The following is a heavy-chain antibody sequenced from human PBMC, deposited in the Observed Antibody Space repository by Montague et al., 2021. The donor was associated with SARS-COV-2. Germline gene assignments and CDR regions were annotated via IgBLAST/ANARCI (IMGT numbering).Heavy chain of an antibody. CDR1: GFTFGDYD. V-gene: IGHV3-20*04. D-gene: IGHD6-19*01. J-gene: IGHJ6*02. CDR3: ARRVSGWSYYYYGMDV. Sequence: SLRLSCAASGFTFGDYDMSWVRQAPGKGLEWVSGINWNGGSTGYADSVKVRFTISRDNAKNSLYLQMNSLRAEDTALYYCARRVSGWSYYYYGMDVWGQGTTVTVSS. CDR2: INWNGGST.